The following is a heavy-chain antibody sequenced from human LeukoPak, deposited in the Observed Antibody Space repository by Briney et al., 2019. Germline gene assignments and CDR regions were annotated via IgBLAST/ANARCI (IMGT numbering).Heavy chain of an antibody. V-gene: IGHV4-59*01. J-gene: IGHJ6*03. Sequence: SETLSLTCAVYGGSFSGYYWSWIRQPPGMGLEWIGYIYYTGSTNYNPSLKSRVTMSVDTSKNQISLKLSSVTAADTAVYYCARVLRGDYYYMDVWGKGTTVTIS. CDR1: GGSFSGYY. CDR2: IYYTGST. CDR3: ARVLRGDYYYMDV.